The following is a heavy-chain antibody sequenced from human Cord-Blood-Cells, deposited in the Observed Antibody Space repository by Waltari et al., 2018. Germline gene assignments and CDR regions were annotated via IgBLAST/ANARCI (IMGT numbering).Heavy chain of an antibody. CDR2: IIPIFGTA. CDR3: ARNLLTGFAFDI. D-gene: IGHD7-27*01. Sequence: QVQLVQSGAEVKKPGSSVKVSCKASGGTLSGYAISWVGQAPGQGLEWMGGIIPIFGTANYAQKFQGRVTITADKSTSTAYMELSSLRSEDTAVYYCARNLLTGFAFDIWGQGTMVTVSS. J-gene: IGHJ3*02. CDR1: GGTLSGYA. V-gene: IGHV1-69*06.